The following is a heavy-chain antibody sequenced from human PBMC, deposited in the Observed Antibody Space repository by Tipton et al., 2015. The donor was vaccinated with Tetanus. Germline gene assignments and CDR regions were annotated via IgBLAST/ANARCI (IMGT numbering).Heavy chain of an antibody. CDR2: MYYSGTT. V-gene: IGHV4-30-2*01. CDR1: GASINAGGYL. CDR3: ARATSTGPAYNWFDP. J-gene: IGHJ5*02. Sequence: TLSLTCTVSGASINAGGYLWTWVRQQPGKGLEWIGYMYYSGTTHYNPSLKSRVTISIDRSKNQLSLKLTSVTAADTAVYYCARATSTGPAYNWFDPWGQGTLVTVSS. D-gene: IGHD2-8*02.